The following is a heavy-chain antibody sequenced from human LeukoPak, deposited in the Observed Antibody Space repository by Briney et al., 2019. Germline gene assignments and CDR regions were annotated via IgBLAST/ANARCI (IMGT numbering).Heavy chain of an antibody. J-gene: IGHJ6*03. D-gene: IGHD6-13*01. CDR3: AKDMAAGTSVSRHYYYYMDV. CDR1: GFTFSSYG. Sequence: PGGSLRLSCAASGFTFSSYGMHWVRQAPGKGLEWVAFIRYDGSNKYYADSVKGRFTISRDNSKNTLYLQMNSLRAEDTAVYYCAKDMAAGTSVSRHYYYYMDVWGKGTTVTISS. V-gene: IGHV3-30*02. CDR2: IRYDGSNK.